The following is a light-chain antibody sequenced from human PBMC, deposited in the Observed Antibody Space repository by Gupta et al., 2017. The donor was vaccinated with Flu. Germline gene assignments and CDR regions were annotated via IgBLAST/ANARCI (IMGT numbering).Light chain of an antibody. CDR1: SSNIGSNY. J-gene: IGLJ3*02. CDR3: AAWDDSLSGRV. CDR2: GNS. V-gene: IGLV1-47*01. Sequence: QSVLTQPPSASGTPGQSVTISCSGSSSNIGSNYVYWYQQHPGQAPKLLIYGNSQRPSGVPDRFSGSKSGTSASLAISGLRSEDEADYYCAAWDDSLSGRVFGGGTKLTVL.